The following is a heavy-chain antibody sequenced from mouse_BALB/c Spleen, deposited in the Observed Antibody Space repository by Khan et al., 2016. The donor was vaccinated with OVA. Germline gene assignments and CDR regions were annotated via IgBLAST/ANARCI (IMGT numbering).Heavy chain of an antibody. CDR1: GYTFTDYN. CDR3: VRSGYGSFAF. Sequence: VQLQESGPEVVKPGASVKISCKASGYTFTDYNMDWVKQRHGKSLEWIGYFFPNSGGSGYNQKFKTKATLTVDISSSTAYMDLRILTSEDSAVDYCVRSGYGSFAFWGQGTLVTVSS. D-gene: IGHD1-2*01. V-gene: IGHV1S29*02. J-gene: IGHJ3*01. CDR2: FFPNSGGS.